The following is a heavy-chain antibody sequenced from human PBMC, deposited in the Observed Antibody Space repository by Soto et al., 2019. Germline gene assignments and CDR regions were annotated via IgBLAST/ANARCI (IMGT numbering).Heavy chain of an antibody. D-gene: IGHD3-10*01. CDR1: GFTFSSYG. CDR3: AIDPNYYGPGPFDY. CDR2: ISYDGSNK. V-gene: IGHV3-30*03. Sequence: GGSLRLSCAASGFTFSSYGMHWVRQAPGKGLEWVAVISYDGSNKYYADSVKGRFTISRDNSKNTLYLQMNSLRAEDTAVYYCAIDPNYYGPGPFDYWGQGTLVTVSS. J-gene: IGHJ4*02.